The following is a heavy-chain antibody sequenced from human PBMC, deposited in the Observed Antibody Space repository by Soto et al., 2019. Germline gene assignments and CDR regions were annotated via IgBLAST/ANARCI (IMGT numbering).Heavy chain of an antibody. CDR1: GFTFDDYT. Sequence: GGSLRLSCAASGFTFDDYTMHWVRQAPGKGLEWVSLISWNGGSTYYADSVKGRFTISRDNSKNSLYLQMNSLRTEDTASYYCAKGTYYYDSSGYYLRRPNPYYFDYWGQGTLVTVSS. V-gene: IGHV3-43*01. CDR3: AKGTYYYDSSGYYLRRPNPYYFDY. CDR2: ISWNGGST. J-gene: IGHJ4*02. D-gene: IGHD3-22*01.